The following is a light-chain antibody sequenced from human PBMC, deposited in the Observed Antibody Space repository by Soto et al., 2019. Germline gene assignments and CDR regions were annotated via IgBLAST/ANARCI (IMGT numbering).Light chain of an antibody. V-gene: IGLV2-11*01. J-gene: IGLJ1*01. CDR2: DVS. Sequence: QSVLTQPRSVSGSPGQSVPISCTGTSSDVGGYNYVSWYQQHPGKAPKLMIYDVSKRPSGVPYRFSGSKSGNTASLTISGLQAEDEADYYCCSYAGSDKVFGTGTKVTVL. CDR1: SSDVGGYNY. CDR3: CSYAGSDKV.